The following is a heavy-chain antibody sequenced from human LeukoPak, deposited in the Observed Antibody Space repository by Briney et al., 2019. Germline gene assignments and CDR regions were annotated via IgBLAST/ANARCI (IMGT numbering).Heavy chain of an antibody. V-gene: IGHV3-74*01. Sequence: PGGSLRLSCAASGFTFSSYAMSWVRQAPGKGLEWVSRINGDGSGTNYADSVKGRFTISRDNARNTLYLQMSSLTVEDTAVYYCARDRGYMVDYWGQGTLVTVSS. CDR1: GFTFSSYA. CDR2: INGDGSGT. J-gene: IGHJ4*02. D-gene: IGHD3-16*02. CDR3: ARDRGYMVDY.